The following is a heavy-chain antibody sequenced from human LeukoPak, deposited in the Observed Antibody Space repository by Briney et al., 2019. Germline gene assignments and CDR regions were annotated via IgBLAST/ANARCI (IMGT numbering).Heavy chain of an antibody. J-gene: IGHJ5*02. CDR2: INHSGST. Sequence: GSLRLSCAASGFTFGSYWMTWIRQPPGKGLEWIGEINHSGSTNYNPSLKSRVTISVDTSKNQFSLKRSSVAAADTAVYYCARGRIGYCSSTSCYRDKYNWFDPWGQGTLVTVSS. CDR1: GFTFGSYW. CDR3: ARGRIGYCSSTSCYRDKYNWFDP. V-gene: IGHV4-34*01. D-gene: IGHD2-2*02.